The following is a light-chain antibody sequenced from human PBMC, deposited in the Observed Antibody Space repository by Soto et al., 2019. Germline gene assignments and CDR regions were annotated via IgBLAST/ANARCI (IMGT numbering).Light chain of an antibody. CDR1: RSLSSSY. V-gene: IGKV3-20*01. CDR3: QQQGT. CDR2: AAS. Sequence: EIVLTQSPGTLSLSPGERATLSCRASRSLSSSYVVWYQQKPGQAPRPLIYAASRRATGIPDRFSGSGSATDYTLTISRLEPEDFAVYYCQQQGTFGQGTKLEIK. J-gene: IGKJ2*01.